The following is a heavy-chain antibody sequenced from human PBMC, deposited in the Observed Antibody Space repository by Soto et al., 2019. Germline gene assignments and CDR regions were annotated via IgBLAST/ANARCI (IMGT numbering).Heavy chain of an antibody. D-gene: IGHD6-13*01. CDR1: GGSISSYY. V-gene: IGHV4-4*07. Sequence: TLSLTCTVSGGSISSYYWGWIRQPAGKGLEWIGRIYTSGSTNYNPSLKSRVTMSVDTSKNQFSLKLSSVTAADTAVYYCARGNIRQQLVKYYYYYYGMDVWGQGTTVTVSS. CDR3: ARGNIRQQLVKYYYYYYGMDV. CDR2: IYTSGST. J-gene: IGHJ6*02.